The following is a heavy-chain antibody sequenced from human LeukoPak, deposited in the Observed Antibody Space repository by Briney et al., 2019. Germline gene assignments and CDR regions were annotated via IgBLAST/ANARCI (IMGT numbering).Heavy chain of an antibody. V-gene: IGHV3-21*01. Sequence: GGSLRLSCAASGFTFSSYSMNWVRQAPGQGLEWVSSISSSSSYIYYADSVKGRFTISRDNAKNSLYLQMNSLRAEDTAVYYCARDRYDFWSGYPLTRAFDIWGQGTMVTVSS. CDR2: ISSSSSYI. CDR3: ARDRYDFWSGYPLTRAFDI. CDR1: GFTFSSYS. D-gene: IGHD3-3*01. J-gene: IGHJ3*02.